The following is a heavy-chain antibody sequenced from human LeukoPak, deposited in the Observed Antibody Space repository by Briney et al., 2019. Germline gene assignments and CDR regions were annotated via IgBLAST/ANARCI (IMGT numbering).Heavy chain of an antibody. J-gene: IGHJ4*02. CDR1: GFTFSSYW. D-gene: IGHD6-13*01. CDR3: ARDRVKGAAAGSNY. V-gene: IGHV3-7*03. Sequence: GGSLRLSCAASGFTFSSYWMSWVRQAPGKGLEWVANIKQDGSEKYYVDSVEGRFTISRDNAKNSLYLQMNSLRAEDTAVYYCARDRVKGAAAGSNYWGQGTLVTVSS. CDR2: IKQDGSEK.